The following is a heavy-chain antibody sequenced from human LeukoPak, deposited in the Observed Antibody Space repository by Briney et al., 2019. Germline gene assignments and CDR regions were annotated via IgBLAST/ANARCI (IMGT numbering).Heavy chain of an antibody. CDR1: GFTFSSYS. CDR3: ARDRQRITMVRGPDY. Sequence: GGSLRLSCAASGFTFSSYSMNWVRQAPGKGLEWVSSISSSSSYIYYADSVKGRFTISRDNAKNSLYLQMNSLRAEDTAVYYCARDRQRITMVRGPDYWGQGTLVTVSS. V-gene: IGHV3-21*01. J-gene: IGHJ4*02. CDR2: ISSSSSYI. D-gene: IGHD3-10*01.